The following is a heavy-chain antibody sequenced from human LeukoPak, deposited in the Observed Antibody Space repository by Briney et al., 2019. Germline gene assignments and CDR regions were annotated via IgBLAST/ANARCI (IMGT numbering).Heavy chain of an antibody. CDR3: ASEGTTGTTWGPDY. D-gene: IGHD1-1*01. J-gene: IGHJ4*02. CDR1: GFTFSNYN. Sequence: PGGSLRLSCAASGFTFSNYNIDWVRQAPGKGLEWVSSISGSSSYIYYADSMKGRFTISRDNAKNTLYLQMNSLRAEDTAVYYCASEGTTGTTWGPDYWGQGTLVTVSS. V-gene: IGHV3-21*01. CDR2: ISGSSSYI.